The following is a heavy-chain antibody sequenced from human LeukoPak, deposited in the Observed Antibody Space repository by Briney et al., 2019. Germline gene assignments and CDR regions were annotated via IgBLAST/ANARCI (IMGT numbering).Heavy chain of an antibody. CDR2: IIGSSGST. J-gene: IGHJ4*02. CDR1: GFSFNNYA. D-gene: IGHD5-12*01. CDR3: AKGAYDYIEIAYFDY. Sequence: PGGSLRHSCVASGFSFNNYAMNWVRQAPGKGLEWVSLIIGSSGSTFYADSVKGRFTISRDKSKNTLYLQMNSLRADDTAVYYCAKGAYDYIEIAYFDYWGQGSLVTVSS. V-gene: IGHV3-23*01.